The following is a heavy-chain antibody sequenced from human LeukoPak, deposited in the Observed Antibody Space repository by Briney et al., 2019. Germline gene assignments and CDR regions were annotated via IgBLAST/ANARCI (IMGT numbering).Heavy chain of an antibody. D-gene: IGHD2-2*02. J-gene: IGHJ6*03. CDR1: GGSISSGGYY. CDR3: ASYTKGYYYYYYMDV. CDR2: IYHSGST. V-gene: IGHV4-30-2*01. Sequence: SETLSLTCTVSGGSISSGGYYWSWIRQPPGKGLEWIGYIYHSGSTYYNPSLKSRVTISVDRSKNQFSLKLSSVTAADTAVYYCASYTKGYYYYYYMDVWGKGTTVTVSS.